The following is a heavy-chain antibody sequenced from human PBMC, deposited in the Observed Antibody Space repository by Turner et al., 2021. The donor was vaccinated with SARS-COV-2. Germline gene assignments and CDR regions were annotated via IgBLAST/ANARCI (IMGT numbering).Heavy chain of an antibody. CDR2: INPNSGGT. CDR3: AVLEMATITDAFDI. CDR1: GYTFTGYY. V-gene: IGHV1-2*02. Sequence: QVQLVQSGAEVKKPGASVKVSCKASGYTFTGYYMHWVRQAPGQGLEWMGWINPNSGGTNYAQKFKGRVTMTRDTSISTAYMEMSRLRSDDTAVYYCAVLEMATITDAFDIWGQGTMVTVSS. D-gene: IGHD5-12*01. J-gene: IGHJ3*02.